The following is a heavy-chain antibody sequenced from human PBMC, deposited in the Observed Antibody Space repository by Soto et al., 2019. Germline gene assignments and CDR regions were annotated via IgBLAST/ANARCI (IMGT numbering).Heavy chain of an antibody. Sequence: SETLSLTCTVSGGSISSYYWSWIRQPPGKGLEWIGYIYYSGSTNYNPSLKSRVTISVDTSKNQFSLKLSSVTAVDTAVYYCARDQTGGGYYDSSGYFSDAFDIWGQGTMVTVSS. V-gene: IGHV4-59*01. J-gene: IGHJ3*02. D-gene: IGHD3-22*01. CDR1: GGSISSYY. CDR2: IYYSGST. CDR3: ARDQTGGGYYDSSGYFSDAFDI.